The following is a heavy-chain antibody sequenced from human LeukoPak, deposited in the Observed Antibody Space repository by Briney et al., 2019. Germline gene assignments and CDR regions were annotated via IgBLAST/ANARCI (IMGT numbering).Heavy chain of an antibody. CDR3: ARDYYDSSGYLHDH. V-gene: IGHV4-34*01. CDR1: GGSFSGYY. J-gene: IGHJ4*02. Sequence: SETLSLTGAVYGGSFSGYYWSWIRQPPGKGLEWIGEINHSGSTNYNPSLKSRVTISVDTYKNQFSLKLSSVTAADTAVYYCARDYYDSSGYLHDHWGQGTLVTVSS. D-gene: IGHD3-22*01. CDR2: INHSGST.